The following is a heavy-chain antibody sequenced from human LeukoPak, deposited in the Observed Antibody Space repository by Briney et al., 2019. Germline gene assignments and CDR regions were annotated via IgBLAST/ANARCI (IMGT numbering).Heavy chain of an antibody. V-gene: IGHV1-69*05. CDR3: ARGTTGTTWWFDP. J-gene: IGHJ5*02. D-gene: IGHD1-1*01. Sequence: VASVKVSCKASGGTFSSYAISWVRQAPGQGLEWMGGIIPIFGTANYAQKFQGRVTITTDESTSTAYMELSSLRSGDTAVYYCARGTTGTTWWFDPWGQGTLVTVSS. CDR1: GGTFSSYA. CDR2: IIPIFGTA.